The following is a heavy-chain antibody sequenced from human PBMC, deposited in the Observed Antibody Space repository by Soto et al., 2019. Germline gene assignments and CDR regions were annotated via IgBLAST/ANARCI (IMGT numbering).Heavy chain of an antibody. CDR1: GGTFSSYT. CDR2: IIPILGIA. V-gene: IGHV1-69*02. J-gene: IGHJ4*02. D-gene: IGHD2-2*01. CDR3: ATIPPGYCSSTTCWGYFDN. Sequence: GASVKVSCKASGGTFSSYTVSWVRQAPGQGLEWMGRIIPILGIANYAQKFQGRVTITADESTSTAYMELSSLRSDDTAVYYCATIPPGYCSSTTCWGYFDNWGQGTLVTVSS.